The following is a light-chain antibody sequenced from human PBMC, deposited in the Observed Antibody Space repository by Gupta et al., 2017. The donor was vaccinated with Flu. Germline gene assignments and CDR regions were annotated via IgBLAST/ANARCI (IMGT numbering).Light chain of an antibody. J-gene: IGKJ2*01. V-gene: IGKV1-6*01. CDR2: GAT. Sequence: AIQMTLSPSSLSASVGDSVTITCRASQAIRNDLGWYQQKPGKAPRILIYGATSLQSGVPSRFSGSGSGTDFTLTISSLQPEDFATYYCLQDYNYPYTFGQGTKLEIK. CDR1: QAIRND. CDR3: LQDYNYPYT.